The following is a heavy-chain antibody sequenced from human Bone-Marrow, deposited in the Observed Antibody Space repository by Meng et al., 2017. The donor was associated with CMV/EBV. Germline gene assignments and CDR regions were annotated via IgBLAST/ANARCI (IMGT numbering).Heavy chain of an antibody. D-gene: IGHD3-22*01. CDR2: INPSGGST. CDR1: GYTFTSYY. Sequence: ASVKVSCKASGYTFTSYYMHWVRQAPGQGLEWMGIINPSGGSTSYAQKFQGRVTMTRDTSTSTVYMELSSLRSEDTAVYYCARVGTLSGYCEWGWFDPWGQGTLVPVSS. CDR3: ARVGTLSGYCEWGWFDP. J-gene: IGHJ5*02. V-gene: IGHV1-46*01.